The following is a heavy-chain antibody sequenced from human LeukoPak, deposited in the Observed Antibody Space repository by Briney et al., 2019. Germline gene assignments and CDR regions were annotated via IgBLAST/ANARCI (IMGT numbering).Heavy chain of an antibody. CDR1: GFTFSSYS. Sequence: GGSLRLSCAASGFTFSSYSMNWVRQAPGKGLEWVSFISSSSSTIYYADSVKGRFTISRDNAKNSLYLQMNSLRAEDTAVYYCARDRALVVVVAARNEGGMDVWGKGTTVTVSS. V-gene: IGHV3-48*01. CDR2: ISSSSSTI. J-gene: IGHJ6*03. CDR3: ARDRALVVVVAARNEGGMDV. D-gene: IGHD2-15*01.